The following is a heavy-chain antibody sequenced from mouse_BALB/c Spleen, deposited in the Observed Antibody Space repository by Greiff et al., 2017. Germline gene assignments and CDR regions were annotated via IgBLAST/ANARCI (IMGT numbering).Heavy chain of an antibody. CDR1: GFTFSSYT. D-gene: IGHD2-10*02. J-gene: IGHJ2*01. Sequence: EVQRVESGGGLVKPGGSLKLSCAASGFTFSSYTMSWVRQTPEKRLEWVATISSGGSYTYYPDSVKGRFTISRDNAKNTLYRQMSSLKSEDTAMYYCTRDSWYGNSYYFDYWGQGTTLTVSS. CDR2: ISSGGSYT. CDR3: TRDSWYGNSYYFDY. V-gene: IGHV5-6-4*01.